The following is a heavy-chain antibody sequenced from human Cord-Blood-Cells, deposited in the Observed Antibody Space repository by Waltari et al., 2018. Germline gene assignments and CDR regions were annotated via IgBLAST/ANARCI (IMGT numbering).Heavy chain of an antibody. V-gene: IGHV3-21*01. CDR1: GFTFSSYS. CDR3: AGGIAARPDY. J-gene: IGHJ4*02. CDR2: ISSSSSYI. D-gene: IGHD6-6*01. Sequence: EVQLVESGGGLVKPGGSLRLSCAASGFTFSSYSMNWVRQAPGKGREWVSSISSSSSYIYYADSVKGRFTISRDNAKNSLYLQMNSLRAEDTAVYYCAGGIAARPDYWGQGTLVTVSS.